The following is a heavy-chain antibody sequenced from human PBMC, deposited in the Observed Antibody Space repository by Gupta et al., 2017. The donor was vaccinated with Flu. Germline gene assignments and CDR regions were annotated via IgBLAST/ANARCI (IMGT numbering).Heavy chain of an antibody. CDR3: ARDGRGWFDP. J-gene: IGHJ5*02. Sequence: VPLVPSGAGVKKPGASVKVSCKASGYTFTSSGISWVRQAPGQGLEWMGWISPYNGNTDYAQKLQGRLTMTTDTSTSTAYMELRSLRSDDTAVYYCARDGRGWFDPWGQGTLVAVSS. CDR2: ISPYNGNT. D-gene: IGHD1-26*01. CDR1: GYTFTSSG. V-gene: IGHV1-18*01.